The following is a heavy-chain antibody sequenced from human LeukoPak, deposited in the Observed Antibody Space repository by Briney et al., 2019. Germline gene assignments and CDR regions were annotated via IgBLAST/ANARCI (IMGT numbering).Heavy chain of an antibody. CDR2: ISSSSTYI. D-gene: IGHD2-2*01. Sequence: GGSLRLSCAASGFTFDSYGMNWVRQAPGKGLEWISSISSSSTYIYYADSVKGRFTISRDNAKNSLYLQMNSLRAEDTAVYYCARAYCSGTRCSYYFDSWGQGTLVTVSS. V-gene: IGHV3-21*01. CDR1: GFTFDSYG. J-gene: IGHJ4*02. CDR3: ARAYCSGTRCSYYFDS.